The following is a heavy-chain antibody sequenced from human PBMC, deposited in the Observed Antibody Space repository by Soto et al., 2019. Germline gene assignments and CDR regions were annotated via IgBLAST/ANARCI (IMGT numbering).Heavy chain of an antibody. CDR3: ATRDSSRFY. J-gene: IGHJ4*02. D-gene: IGHD6-13*01. CDR1: GVSISSHDW. CDR2: SHQSGNT. Sequence: QVQLQESGPGLVKPSGTLSLTCAVSGVSISSHDWWTWVRQPPGKGLEGIGESHQSGNTDYNSSRESRVTMAVDKSKSQFSLKLTSRPVADTAVYYCATRDSSRFYWGQGTLVTVSS. V-gene: IGHV4-4*02.